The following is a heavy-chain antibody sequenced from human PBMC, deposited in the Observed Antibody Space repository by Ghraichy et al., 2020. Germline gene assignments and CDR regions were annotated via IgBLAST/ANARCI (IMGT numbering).Heavy chain of an antibody. D-gene: IGHD5-12*01. V-gene: IGHV3-30*04. CDR1: GFTFSSYA. CDR2: ISYDGRNK. CDR3: ARAQGWLRGPYYFDY. J-gene: IGHJ4*02. Sequence: GGSLRLSCAASGFTFSSYAMHWVRQAPGKGLEWVAVISYDGRNKYYADSVKGRFTISRDNSKNTLYLQMNSLRAEDTAVYYCARAQGWLRGPYYFDYWGQGTLVTVSS.